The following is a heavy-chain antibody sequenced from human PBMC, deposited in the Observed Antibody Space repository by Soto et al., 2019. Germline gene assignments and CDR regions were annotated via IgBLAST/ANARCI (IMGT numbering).Heavy chain of an antibody. V-gene: IGHV3-23*01. D-gene: IGHD5-12*01. J-gene: IGHJ4*02. Sequence: PGGSLRLSCAASGCTFSSYAMSWVRQAPGKGLERVSAISGSGGSTYYADSVNGRFTISRDNSKNTPYLQMNSLRAEDTAVYYCAKDLANGGYDPLEGYWGQGTLVTVSS. CDR3: AKDLANGGYDPLEGY. CDR2: ISGSGGST. CDR1: GCTFSSYA.